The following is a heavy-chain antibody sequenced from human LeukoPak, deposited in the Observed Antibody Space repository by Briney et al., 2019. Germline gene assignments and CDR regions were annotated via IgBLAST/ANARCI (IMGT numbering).Heavy chain of an antibody. V-gene: IGHV1-2*02. J-gene: IGHJ4*02. CDR2: INPNSGGT. CDR3: ARGLASDGSSWSNFDY. D-gene: IGHD6-13*01. CDR1: GYTFTGYY. Sequence: ASVKVSCKASGYTFTGYYMHWVRQAPGQGLEWMGWINPNSGGTNYAQKFQGRVTMTRDTSISTAYMELSRLRSDDTAVYYCARGLASDGSSWSNFDYWGQGTLVTVSS.